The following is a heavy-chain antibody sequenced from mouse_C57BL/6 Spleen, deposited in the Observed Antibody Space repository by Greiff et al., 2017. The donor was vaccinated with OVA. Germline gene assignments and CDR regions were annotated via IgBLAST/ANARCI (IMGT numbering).Heavy chain of an antibody. CDR1: GFTFSDYY. J-gene: IGHJ2*01. CDR3: AREYDSNYDY. V-gene: IGHV5-16*01. Sequence: DVKLVESEGGLVQPGSSMKLSCTASGFTFSDYYMAWVRQVPEKGLEWVANINYDGSSTYYLDSLKSRFIISRDNAKNILYLQMSSLKSEDTATYYCAREYDSNYDYWGQGTTLTVSS. CDR2: INYDGSST. D-gene: IGHD2-5*01.